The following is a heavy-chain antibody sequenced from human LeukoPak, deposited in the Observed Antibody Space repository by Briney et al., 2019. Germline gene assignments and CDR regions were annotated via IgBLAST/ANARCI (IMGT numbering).Heavy chain of an antibody. CDR3: ARESKNPDSRWPTYYYDSSGYYADAFDI. Sequence: SETLSLTCTVSGGSISSGSYYWSWIRQPAGKGLEWIGRIYTSGSTNYNPSLKSRVTISVDTSKNQFSLKLSSVTAADTAVYYCARESKNPDSRWPTYYYDSSGYYADAFDIWGQGTMVTVSS. CDR2: IYTSGST. V-gene: IGHV4-61*02. D-gene: IGHD3-22*01. J-gene: IGHJ3*02. CDR1: GGSISSGSYY.